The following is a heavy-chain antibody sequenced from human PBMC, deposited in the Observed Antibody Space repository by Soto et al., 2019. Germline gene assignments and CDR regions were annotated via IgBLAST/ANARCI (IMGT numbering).Heavy chain of an antibody. CDR2: IYYSGST. CDR1: GGSISSYY. CDR3: ARDTVGVADGPPDGYYYYYMDV. Sequence: PSETLSLTCTVSGGSISSYYWSWIRQPPGKGLEWIGYIYYSGSTNYNPSLKSRVTISVDTSKNQFSLKLSSVTAADTAVYYCARDTVGVADGPPDGYYYYYMDVWGKGTIVT. V-gene: IGHV4-59*01. D-gene: IGHD2-15*01. J-gene: IGHJ6*03.